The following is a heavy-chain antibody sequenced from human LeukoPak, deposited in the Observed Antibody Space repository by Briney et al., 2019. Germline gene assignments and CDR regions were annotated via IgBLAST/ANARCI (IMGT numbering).Heavy chain of an antibody. J-gene: IGHJ4*02. V-gene: IGHV4-30-2*01. CDR3: AREMVLQNHRNGLDS. Sequence: KTSETLSLTCAVSGGSISSGGYSWGWIRQPPGEGLEWIGYIYHSGSTYYNPSLKSRVTISVDRSKNQFSLKLSSVTAADTAVYYCAREMVLQNHRNGLDSWGQGTLVTVSS. D-gene: IGHD2/OR15-2a*01. CDR1: GGSISSGGYS. CDR2: IYHSGST.